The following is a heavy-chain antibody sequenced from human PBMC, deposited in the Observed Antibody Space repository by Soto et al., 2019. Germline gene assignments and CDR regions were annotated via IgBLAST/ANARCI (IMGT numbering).Heavy chain of an antibody. CDR1: GFTFSDYY. V-gene: IGHV3-11*06. Sequence: PGGSLRLSCAASGFTFSDYYMSWIRQAPGKGLEWVSYISSSSSYTNYADSVKGRFTISRDNAKNSLHLQMNSLRAEDTAVYYCARDPRSMADYFDYWGQGTLVTVSS. CDR3: ARDPRSMADYFDY. D-gene: IGHD3-10*01. CDR2: ISSSSSYT. J-gene: IGHJ4*02.